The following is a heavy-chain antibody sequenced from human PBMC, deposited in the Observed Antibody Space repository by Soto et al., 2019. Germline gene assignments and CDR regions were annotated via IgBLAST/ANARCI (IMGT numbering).Heavy chain of an antibody. CDR1: GYTFSDFD. V-gene: IGHV1-8*01. CDR2: MNAKSGDT. J-gene: IGHJ4*01. Sequence: ASVKVSCKASGYTFSDFDINWLRQASGQGPEWMGWMNAKSGDTFFPQRFQGKSNMTRDTSLSTASMEVGSLTSDDTAIYYCARGNPFNYAGFDGWG. D-gene: IGHD3-16*01. CDR3: ARGNPFNYAGFDG.